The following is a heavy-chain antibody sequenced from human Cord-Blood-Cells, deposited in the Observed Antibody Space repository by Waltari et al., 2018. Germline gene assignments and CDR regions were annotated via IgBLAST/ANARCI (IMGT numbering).Heavy chain of an antibody. CDR1: GFTFSSYW. CDR3: ARGKNWGWHAFDI. V-gene: IGHV3-7*01. CDR2: IKQEGSEK. J-gene: IGHJ3*02. D-gene: IGHD7-27*01. Sequence: EVQLVESGGGLVQPGGSLRLSCAASGFTFSSYWMSWVRQAPGKGLEWVANIKQEGSEKYYVDSVKGRFTISRDNAKNSLYLQMNSLRAEDTAVYYCARGKNWGWHAFDIWGQGTMVTVSS.